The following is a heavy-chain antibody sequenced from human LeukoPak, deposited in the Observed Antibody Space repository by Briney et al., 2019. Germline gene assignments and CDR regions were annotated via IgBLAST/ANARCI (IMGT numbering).Heavy chain of an antibody. V-gene: IGHV3-66*01. CDR3: ARDGSSVDAFDI. Sequence: GGSLRLSCAASGFSVSTDHMSWVRQAPGKGLEWVSVIYSGGSTYYADSVKGRFTISRDNSKNTLYLQMNSLRAEDTAVYYCARDGSSVDAFDIWGQGTMVTVSS. J-gene: IGHJ3*02. CDR2: IYSGGST. D-gene: IGHD2-2*03. CDR1: GFSVSTDH.